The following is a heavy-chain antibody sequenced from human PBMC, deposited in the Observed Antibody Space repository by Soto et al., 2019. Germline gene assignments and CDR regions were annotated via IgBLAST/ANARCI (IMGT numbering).Heavy chain of an antibody. CDR2: IIPAFGTA. V-gene: IGHV1-69*06. J-gene: IGHJ4*02. CDR3: ARGLDQPPVGLYFDT. Sequence: QVQLVQSGAEVKNPGSSVKVSCKTSGGTFNSYLIDWVRQAPGQGLGWMGGIIPAFGTAKYAQKFQGRVTITAEKSTTTAYMELRTLTSEDTAVYYCARGLDQPPVGLYFDTWGQGTLVTVSS. CDR1: GGTFNSYL. D-gene: IGHD2-2*01.